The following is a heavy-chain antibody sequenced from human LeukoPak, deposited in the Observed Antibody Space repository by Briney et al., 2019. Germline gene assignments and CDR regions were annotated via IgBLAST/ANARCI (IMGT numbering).Heavy chain of an antibody. CDR2: INPSGTST. D-gene: IGHD2-15*01. V-gene: IGHV1-46*01. CDR1: GYTFTSYG. CDR3: ARHDLGGSSPFDY. J-gene: IGHJ4*02. Sequence: ASVKVSCKASGYTFTSYGISWVRPAPGQGLEWLGIINPSGTSTTYAQKFQGRVTLTRDTSTSTDFMELSSLRSEDTAVYYCARHDLGGSSPFDYWGQGTLVTVSS.